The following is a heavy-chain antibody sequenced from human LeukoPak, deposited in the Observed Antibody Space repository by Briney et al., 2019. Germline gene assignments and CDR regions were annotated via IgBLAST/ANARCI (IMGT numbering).Heavy chain of an antibody. CDR2: IYYNGNT. V-gene: IGHV4-61*01. Sequence: SETLSLTCTVSGGSVSSGSYYWSWVRRPPGRGLEWIGYIYYNGNTNYSPSLKSRVTMSVDTSKNLFSLKVSSVTAADTAVYYCARGRSNYYGMDVWGQGTTVTVSS. J-gene: IGHJ6*02. CDR3: ARGRSNYYGMDV. D-gene: IGHD1-26*01. CDR1: GGSVSSGSYY.